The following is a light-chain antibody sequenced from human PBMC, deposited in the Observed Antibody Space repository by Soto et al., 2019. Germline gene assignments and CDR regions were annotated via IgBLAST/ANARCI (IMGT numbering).Light chain of an antibody. Sequence: DVQMTQSPSTLSASVGDRVTITCRASQNIGSWLAWYQQRPGKAPNLLIYDASSLEGGVPSRFSGSGSGTDFSLTISSLQPDDFATYYCQQYNNAPVTFGQGTKVEIK. CDR2: DAS. J-gene: IGKJ1*01. V-gene: IGKV1-5*01. CDR1: QNIGSW. CDR3: QQYNNAPVT.